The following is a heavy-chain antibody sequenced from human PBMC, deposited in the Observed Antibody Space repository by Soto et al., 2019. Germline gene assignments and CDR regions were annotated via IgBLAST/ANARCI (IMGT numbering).Heavy chain of an antibody. J-gene: IGHJ6*03. CDR3: ARHYSSSWYNPLNHMDV. V-gene: IGHV4-59*08. D-gene: IGHD6-13*01. Sequence: SETLSLTCTVSGGSISSYYWSWIRQPPGKGLEWIGYIYYSGSTNYNPSLKSRVTISVDTSKNQFSLKLSSVTAADTAVYYCARHYSSSWYNPLNHMDVWGKGTTVTVSS. CDR1: GGSISSYY. CDR2: IYYSGST.